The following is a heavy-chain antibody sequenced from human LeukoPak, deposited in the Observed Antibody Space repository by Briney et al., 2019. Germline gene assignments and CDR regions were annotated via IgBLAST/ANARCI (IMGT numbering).Heavy chain of an antibody. V-gene: IGHV4-31*03. CDR2: IFYSGST. CDR1: GGSISSGGHY. Sequence: SETLSLTCTVSGGSISSGGHYWSWVRQHPEKGLEWIGYIFYSGSTYYNPSLKSRVTISVDTSKNQFCLKLSSVTAADTAVYYCARTYSTSWGYYFDYWGQGTLVTVSS. D-gene: IGHD6-13*01. J-gene: IGHJ4*02. CDR3: ARTYSTSWGYYFDY.